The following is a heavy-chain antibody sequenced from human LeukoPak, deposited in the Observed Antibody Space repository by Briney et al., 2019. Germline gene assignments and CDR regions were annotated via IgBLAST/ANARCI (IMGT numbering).Heavy chain of an antibody. CDR1: GGSISSSSYY. J-gene: IGHJ4*01. CDR3: ARGINGAKWLVPYYFDY. Sequence: SETLSLTCTVSGGSISSSSYYWGWIRQPPGKGLEWIGSIYYSGSTYYNPSLKSRVTISVGTSKSLFSLKLSSVTAADTAVYYCARGINGAKWLVPYYFDYWGHGTLITVPS. CDR2: IYYSGST. V-gene: IGHV4-39*02. D-gene: IGHD6-19*01.